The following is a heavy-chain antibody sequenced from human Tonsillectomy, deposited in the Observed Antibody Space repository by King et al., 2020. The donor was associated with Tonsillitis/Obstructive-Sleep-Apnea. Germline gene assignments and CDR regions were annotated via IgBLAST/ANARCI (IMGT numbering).Heavy chain of an antibody. J-gene: IGHJ4*02. CDR3: VRGLGAY. V-gene: IGHV4-61*01. Sequence: VQLQESGPGLVKPSETLSLTCTVSGGSVSSGFYFWNWIWQPPGKGLEWIGYISYSGKPNYSPSLKSRVTISPDTSENQFSLHLSSVTAADAAVYYCVRGLGAYWGPGTLVTVSS. CDR2: ISYSGKP. CDR1: GGSVSSGFYF. D-gene: IGHD3-16*01.